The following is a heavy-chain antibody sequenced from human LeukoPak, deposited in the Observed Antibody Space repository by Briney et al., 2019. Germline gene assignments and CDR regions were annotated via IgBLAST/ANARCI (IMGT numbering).Heavy chain of an antibody. V-gene: IGHV1-58*01. CDR3: YGSGSYTDAFDI. CDR1: GFTFTSSA. J-gene: IGHJ3*02. Sequence: ASVKVSCKASGFTFTSSAVQWVRQARGQRLKWIGWIVVGSGNTNYAQKFQERVTITRDMSTSTAYMELSSLRSEDTAVYYCYGSGSYTDAFDIWGQGTMVTVSP. CDR2: IVVGSGNT. D-gene: IGHD3-10*01.